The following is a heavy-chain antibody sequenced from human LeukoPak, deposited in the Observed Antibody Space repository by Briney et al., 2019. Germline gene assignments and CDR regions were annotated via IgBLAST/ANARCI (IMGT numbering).Heavy chain of an antibody. J-gene: IGHJ4*02. V-gene: IGHV3-30-3*01. CDR3: ARGRGGYYDY. CDR1: GFTFSNYA. Sequence: GSLRLSCAATGFTFSNYAIHWGRQAPGKGLEWVAFISDDGSRQHYADSVRGRFTISRDNSKNTLNLQMNSLRAEDTAVYYCARGRGGYYDYWGQGTLVTVPS. CDR2: ISDDGSRQ. D-gene: IGHD3-10*01.